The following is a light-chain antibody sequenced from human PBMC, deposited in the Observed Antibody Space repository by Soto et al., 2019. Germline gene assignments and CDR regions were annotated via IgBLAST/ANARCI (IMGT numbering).Light chain of an antibody. CDR3: QQRSRWIT. Sequence: EMVKTLFLLTLSVPPSERATXSCRASNSVSSSLAWYQQKPFQAPSLLIYGASTRATGIPYRFGRGGSGTDLTLTISRLENEDFAVYYLQQRSRWITLGQGTRLDIK. CDR2: GAS. V-gene: IGKV3-11*01. J-gene: IGKJ5*01. CDR1: NSVSSS.